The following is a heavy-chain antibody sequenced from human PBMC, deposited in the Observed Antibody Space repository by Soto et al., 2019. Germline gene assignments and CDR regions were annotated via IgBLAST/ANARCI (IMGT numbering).Heavy chain of an antibody. CDR3: AREIRSGYYKYWYFDL. Sequence: QVQLVQSGAEVKKPGASVEVSCKASGYTFTDYYMHWVRQAPGQGLEWMGWINPNSGGTKYAQKFQAWVTMTADTSISTAYWELSRLRSDHTAVYYCAREIRSGYYKYWYFDLWGRGTLVTVSS. J-gene: IGHJ2*01. D-gene: IGHD3-3*01. V-gene: IGHV1-2*04. CDR1: GYTFTDYY. CDR2: INPNSGGT.